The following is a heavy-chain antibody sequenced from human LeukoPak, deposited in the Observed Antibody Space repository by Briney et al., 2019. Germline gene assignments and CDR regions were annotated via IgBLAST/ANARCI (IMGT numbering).Heavy chain of an antibody. Sequence: GGSLRLSCAASGFTFNSYSMNWVRQAPGKGLEWVSYISSSSSHTNYADSVKGRFTISRDNAKNSLYLQMNSLRAEDTAVYYCARVNYALDVWGQGTTVTVSS. CDR3: ARVNYALDV. CDR1: GFTFNSYS. CDR2: ISSSSSHT. J-gene: IGHJ6*02. V-gene: IGHV3-21*05.